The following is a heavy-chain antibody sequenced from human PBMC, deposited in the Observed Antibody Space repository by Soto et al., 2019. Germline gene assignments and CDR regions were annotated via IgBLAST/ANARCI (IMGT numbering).Heavy chain of an antibody. J-gene: IGHJ4*02. CDR3: ATNDNAKYYFDF. CDR2: ILYSGYT. Sequence: SGTLFLTCGVSGHSINSDNWWVWIRQPPGKVLEWIGYILYSGYTYSNPSLKSRVTMSVHTSKNQFSLNVSSVTAVYTAFYYCATNDNAKYYFDFWGQGAMVTVSS. V-gene: IGHV4-28*01. CDR1: GHSINSDNW.